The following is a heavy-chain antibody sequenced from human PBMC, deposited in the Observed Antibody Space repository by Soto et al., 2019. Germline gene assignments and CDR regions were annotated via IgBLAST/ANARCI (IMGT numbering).Heavy chain of an antibody. CDR1: GFTFSSYS. Sequence: SGGSLRLSCAASGFTFSSYSMNWVRQAPGKGLEWVSSISSSSSYIYYADSVKGRFTISRDNAKNSLYLQMNSLRAEDTAVYYCARDRLDIVVVVAANAFDIWGQGTMVTVSS. CDR3: ARDRLDIVVVVAANAFDI. CDR2: ISSSSSYI. V-gene: IGHV3-21*01. D-gene: IGHD2-15*01. J-gene: IGHJ3*02.